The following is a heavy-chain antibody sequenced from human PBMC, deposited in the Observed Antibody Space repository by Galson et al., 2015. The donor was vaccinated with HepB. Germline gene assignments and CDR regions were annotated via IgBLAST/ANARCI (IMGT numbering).Heavy chain of an antibody. CDR1: GYTFTGYY. V-gene: IGHV1-2*04. CDR2: INPNSGGT. J-gene: IGHJ4*02. CDR3: AREERYGGYDYFDY. D-gene: IGHD5-12*01. Sequence: SVKVSCKASGYTFTGYYMHWVRQAPGQGLEWMGWINPNSGGTNYAQKFQGWVTMTRDTSISTAYMELSRLRSDDTAVYYCAREERYGGYDYFDYWGQGTLVTVSS.